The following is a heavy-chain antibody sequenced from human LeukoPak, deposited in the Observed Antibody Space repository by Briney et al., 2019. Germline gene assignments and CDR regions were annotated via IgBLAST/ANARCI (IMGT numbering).Heavy chain of an antibody. CDR2: IKQDGSEK. Sequence: GGSLRLSCAASGFTFSSYWMSWVRQAPGKGLEWVANIKQDGSEKYYVDSVKGRFTISRDNAKNSLYLQMNSLRAEDTAVYYCARVADGLYGPFNWFDPWGQGTLVTVSS. D-gene: IGHD2-8*01. J-gene: IGHJ5*02. CDR1: GFTFSSYW. CDR3: ARVADGLYGPFNWFDP. V-gene: IGHV3-7*01.